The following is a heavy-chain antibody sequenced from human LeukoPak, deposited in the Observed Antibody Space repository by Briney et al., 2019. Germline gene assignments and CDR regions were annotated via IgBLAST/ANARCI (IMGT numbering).Heavy chain of an antibody. Sequence: SQTLSLNCTVSGGSISSGDYYWSWIRQPPGKGLEWIGYIYYSGSTYYNPSLKSRVTISVDTSKNQFSLKLSSVTAADTAVYYCARTDIVVVPAAISWFDPWGQGNLVTVSS. CDR1: GGSISSGDYY. CDR3: ARTDIVVVPAAISWFDP. V-gene: IGHV4-30-4*08. D-gene: IGHD2-2*02. CDR2: IYYSGST. J-gene: IGHJ5*02.